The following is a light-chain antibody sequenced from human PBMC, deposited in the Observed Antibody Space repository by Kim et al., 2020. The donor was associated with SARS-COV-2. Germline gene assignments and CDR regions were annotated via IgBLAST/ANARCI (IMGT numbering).Light chain of an antibody. CDR1: TGAVTSGSS. Sequence: QTVVTQEPSLTVSPGGTVTLTCASSTGAVTSGSSANWFQQKPGQAPKTLIFITDNKHSWTPARFSGSVVGGKAALTVTGVQPEDEADYYCLLHNGVYWTFGGGTKVTVL. CDR2: ITD. CDR3: LLHNGVYWT. J-gene: IGLJ2*01. V-gene: IGLV7-43*01.